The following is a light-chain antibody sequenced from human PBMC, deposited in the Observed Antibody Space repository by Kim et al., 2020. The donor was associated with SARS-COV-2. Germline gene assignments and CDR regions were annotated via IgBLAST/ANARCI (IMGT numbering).Light chain of an antibody. CDR2: QDS. CDR1: KLGDKY. J-gene: IGLJ2*01. CDR3: QAWDSSTVV. Sequence: PGKTASIPCSGDKLGDKYACWYQQKPGQSPGLVIYQDSKRPSGIPERFSGSNSGNTAPLTISGTQAMDEADYYCQAWDSSTVVFGGGTQLTVL. V-gene: IGLV3-1*01.